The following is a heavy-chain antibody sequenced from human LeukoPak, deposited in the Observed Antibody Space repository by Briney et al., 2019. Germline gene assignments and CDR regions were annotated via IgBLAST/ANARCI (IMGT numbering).Heavy chain of an antibody. CDR3: ARGHGGNSRVWYYFDY. CDR1: GGSISSGGYY. J-gene: IGHJ4*02. V-gene: IGHV4-31*03. Sequence: SETLSLTCTVSGGSISSGGYYWSWLRQHPGKGLEWTGYIYYSGSTYYNPSLKSRVTISVDTSKNQFSLKLSSVTAADTAVYYCARGHGGNSRVWYYFDYWGQGTLVTVSS. CDR2: IYYSGST. D-gene: IGHD4-23*01.